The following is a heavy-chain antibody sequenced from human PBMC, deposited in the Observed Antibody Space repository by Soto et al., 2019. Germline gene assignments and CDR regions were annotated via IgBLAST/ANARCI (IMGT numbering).Heavy chain of an antibody. Sequence: QVQLVESGGGVVQPGRSLRLSCAASGFTFSSYGMHWVRQAPGKGLEWVAVISYDGSNKYYADSVKGLFTISRDNSKNTLYLQMNSLRAEDTAVYYCAKVVVIRHYYYYGMDVWGQGTTVTVSS. CDR3: AKVVVIRHYYYYGMDV. D-gene: IGHD3-22*01. CDR1: GFTFSSYG. J-gene: IGHJ6*02. CDR2: ISYDGSNK. V-gene: IGHV3-30*18.